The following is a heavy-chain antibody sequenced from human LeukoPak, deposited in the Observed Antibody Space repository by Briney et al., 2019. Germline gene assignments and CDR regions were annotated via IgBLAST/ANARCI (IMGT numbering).Heavy chain of an antibody. CDR2: IGTGDDT. CDR1: GFTFSSSD. CDR3: AREMSDAVTWGWYFDL. Sequence: PGGSLRLSCAASGFTFSSSDMHWVRQAPGQGLEWVSAIGTGDDTYYPDSVKGRFTISRENAKNSLYLQMNSLGAGDTAVYYCAREMSDAVTWGWYFDLWGRGTLVTVSS. V-gene: IGHV3-13*01. D-gene: IGHD4-17*01. J-gene: IGHJ2*01.